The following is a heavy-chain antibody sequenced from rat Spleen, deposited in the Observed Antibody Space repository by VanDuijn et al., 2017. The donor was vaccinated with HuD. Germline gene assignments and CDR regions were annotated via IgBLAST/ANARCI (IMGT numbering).Heavy chain of an antibody. J-gene: IGHJ4*01. CDR2: IWSGGST. CDR3: ARHRYDYVMDA. V-gene: IGHV2-1*01. CDR1: GFSLTSNS. D-gene: IGHD1-11*01. Sequence: QVQLKESGPGLVQPSQTLSLTCTVSGFSLTSNSVSWVRQPPGKGLEWMGAIWSGGSTDYNSALKSRLSISRDTSKSQVFLKMNSLQPEDTGTYYCARHRYDYVMDAWGQGASVTVSS.